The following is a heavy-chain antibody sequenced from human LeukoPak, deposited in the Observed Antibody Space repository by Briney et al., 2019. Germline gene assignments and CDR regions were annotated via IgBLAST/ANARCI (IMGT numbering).Heavy chain of an antibody. V-gene: IGHV3-74*01. J-gene: IGHJ4*02. CDR1: GFTLSSYW. CDR3: LRSYDY. Sequence: GGSLRLSCAASGFTLSSYWMYWVRQAPGKGLVWVSRINSDGTNTNYADSVKGRFTIPRDNAKNMVYLQMNSLSADDTAVYYCLRSYDYWGQGTLVTVSS. CDR2: INSDGTNT.